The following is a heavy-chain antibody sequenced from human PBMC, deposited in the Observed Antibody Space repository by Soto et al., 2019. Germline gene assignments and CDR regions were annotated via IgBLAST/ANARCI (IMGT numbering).Heavy chain of an antibody. Sequence: QVQLVQSGAEMKKPGSSVKVSCKASGGTFSSYAISWVRQAPGQGLEWMGGIIPIFGTANYAQKFQGRVTITREKSKSTAYLELSRLGSEDNAGYYWAGDLPNGKGLAVAGSFDYRGQGTLVTVSS. CDR2: IIPIFGTA. CDR1: GGTFSSYA. J-gene: IGHJ4*02. CDR3: AGDLPNGKGLAVAGSFDY. D-gene: IGHD6-19*01. V-gene: IGHV1-69*06.